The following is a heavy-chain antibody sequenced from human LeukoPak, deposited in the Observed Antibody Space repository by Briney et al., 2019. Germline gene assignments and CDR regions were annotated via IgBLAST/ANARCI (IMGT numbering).Heavy chain of an antibody. CDR3: AKDNTASCYSSIDY. V-gene: IGHV3-30*18. CDR2: ISYDGSNK. Sequence: GGSLRLSCAASGFTFSSYGMHWVRQAPGKGLEWVAVISYDGSNKYYADSVKGRFTISRDNSKNTLYLQMNNLRAEDTAVYYCAKDNTASCYSSIDYWGQGTLVTVSS. D-gene: IGHD2-2*01. CDR1: GFTFSSYG. J-gene: IGHJ4*02.